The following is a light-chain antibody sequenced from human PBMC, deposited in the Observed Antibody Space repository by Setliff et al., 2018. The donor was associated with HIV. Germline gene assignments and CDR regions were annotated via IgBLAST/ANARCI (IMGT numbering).Light chain of an antibody. CDR1: TSDVGGYNF. CDR2: DVI. V-gene: IGLV2-11*01. Sequence: QSALTQPRSVSGSPGQSVTISCTGTTSDVGGYNFVSWYQHHPGKAPKLMIYDVIKRPSGVPDRFSGSKSGNTASLTIFGLQAEDEADYYCSSYTNSNSYVFGTGTKVTVL. J-gene: IGLJ1*01. CDR3: SSYTNSNSYV.